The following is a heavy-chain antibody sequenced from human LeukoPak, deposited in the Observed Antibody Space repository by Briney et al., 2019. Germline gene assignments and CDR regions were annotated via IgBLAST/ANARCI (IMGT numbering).Heavy chain of an antibody. V-gene: IGHV3-33*01. Sequence: PGGSLRLSCAASGFAFSSYGMHWVRQAPGKGLEWVAVIWYDGSNKYYADSVKGRFTISRDNSKNTLYLQMNSLRAEDTAVYYCARDSYGMDVWGQGTTVTVSS. CDR1: GFAFSSYG. CDR2: IWYDGSNK. CDR3: ARDSYGMDV. J-gene: IGHJ6*02.